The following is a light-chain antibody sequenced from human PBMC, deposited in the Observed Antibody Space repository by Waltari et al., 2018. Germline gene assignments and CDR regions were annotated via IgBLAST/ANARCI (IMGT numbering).Light chain of an antibody. CDR1: QNIRDW. J-gene: IGKJ1*01. CDR2: GAS. Sequence: DVQMTQSPSTLSAPVGDRVTITGRASQNIRDWLAWYQQRPGKAPRLLIYGASTLQTGVPARFSGSGSGTEFTLTINSLQPDDFATYYCQQYNGYFTWTFGQGTKVESK. CDR3: QQYNGYFTWT. V-gene: IGKV1-5*01.